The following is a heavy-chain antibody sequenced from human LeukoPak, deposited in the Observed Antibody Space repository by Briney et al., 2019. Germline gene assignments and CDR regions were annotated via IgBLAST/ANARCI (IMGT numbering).Heavy chain of an antibody. CDR3: AREGYSSGWYNPYYYYGMDV. J-gene: IGHJ6*02. CDR2: IYYSGST. CDR1: GVSISSYY. Sequence: SETLSLTCTVSGVSISSYYWSWIRQPPGKGLEWIGYIYYSGSTNYNPSLKSRVTISVDTSKNQFSLKLSSVTAADTAVYYCAREGYSSGWYNPYYYYGMDVWGQGTTVTVSS. V-gene: IGHV4-59*12. D-gene: IGHD6-19*01.